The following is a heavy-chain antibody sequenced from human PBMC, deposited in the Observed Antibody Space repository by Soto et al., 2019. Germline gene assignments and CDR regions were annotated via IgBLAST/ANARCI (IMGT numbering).Heavy chain of an antibody. V-gene: IGHV3-23*01. Sequence: GESLKISCAASGFTFSSYAMSWVRQAPGKGLEWVSAISGSGGSTYYADSVKGRFTISRDNSKNTLYLQMNSLRAEDTAVYYCAKGYSSFGYYYYYMDVWGKGTTVTVSS. J-gene: IGHJ6*03. CDR3: AKGYSSFGYYYYYMDV. D-gene: IGHD6-19*01. CDR2: ISGSGGST. CDR1: GFTFSSYA.